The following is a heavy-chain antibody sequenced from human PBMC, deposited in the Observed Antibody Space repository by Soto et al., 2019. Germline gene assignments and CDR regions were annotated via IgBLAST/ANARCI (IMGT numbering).Heavy chain of an antibody. CDR1: GYTFTSYA. CDR3: ASRYCDFWSGYPTPLDY. Sequence: GASVKVSCKASGYTFTSYAMHWVRQAPGQRLEWMGWINAGNGNTKYSQKFQGRVTITRDTSASTAYMELSSLRSEDTAVYYCASRYCDFWSGYPTPLDYWGQGTLVTVSS. D-gene: IGHD3-3*01. J-gene: IGHJ4*02. V-gene: IGHV1-3*01. CDR2: INAGNGNT.